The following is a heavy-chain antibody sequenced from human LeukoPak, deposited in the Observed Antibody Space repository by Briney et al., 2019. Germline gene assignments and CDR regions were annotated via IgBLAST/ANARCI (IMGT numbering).Heavy chain of an antibody. CDR1: GGSISSGGYY. D-gene: IGHD1-1*01. J-gene: IGHJ4*02. CDR2: IYYSGST. V-gene: IGHV4-31*03. Sequence: SETLSLTCTVSGGSISSGGYYWSWIRQHPGKGPEWIGYIYYSGSTYYNPSLKSRVTISVDTSKNQFSLKLSSVTAADTAVYYCARTSYNWNYGDYWGQGTLVTVSS. CDR3: ARTSYNWNYGDY.